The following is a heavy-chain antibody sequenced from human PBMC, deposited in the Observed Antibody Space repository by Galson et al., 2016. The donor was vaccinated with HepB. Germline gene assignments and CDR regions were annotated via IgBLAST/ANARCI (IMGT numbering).Heavy chain of an antibody. V-gene: IGHV3-30*04. CDR3: AREGWQASDAYDI. CDR2: ISDDGKKT. J-gene: IGHJ3*02. CDR1: GFRFSSYS. Sequence: SLRLSCAASGFRFSSYSIHWVRQTPDKGLECVAIISDDGKKTYYGDSVKGRFSISRDNSKNTLYLQMSSLRVGDTGIYYCAREGWQASDAYDIWGQGTMVTVS. D-gene: IGHD5-24*01.